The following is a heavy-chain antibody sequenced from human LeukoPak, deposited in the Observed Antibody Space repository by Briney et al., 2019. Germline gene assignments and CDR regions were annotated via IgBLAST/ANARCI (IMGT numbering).Heavy chain of an antibody. J-gene: IGHJ4*02. CDR2: ISWNSGSI. Sequence: GRSLRLSCAASGFTFDDYAMHWVRQAPGKGLEWVSGISWNSGSIGYADSVKGRFTISRDNAKNSLYLQMNSLRAEDTAVYYCASTGASCRDYWGQGTLVTVSS. V-gene: IGHV3-9*01. CDR1: GFTFDDYA. CDR3: ASTGASCRDY. D-gene: IGHD1-1*01.